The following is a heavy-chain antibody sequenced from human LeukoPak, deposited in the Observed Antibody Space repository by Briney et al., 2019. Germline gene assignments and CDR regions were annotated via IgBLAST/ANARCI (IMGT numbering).Heavy chain of an antibody. CDR3: ARDGLVPAAKIPLRWFDP. J-gene: IGHJ5*02. D-gene: IGHD2-2*01. CDR2: ISAYNGNT. Sequence: RASVKVSCKASGYTFTSYGISWVRQAPGQGLEWMGWISAYNGNTNYAQKLQGRVTMTTDTSTSTAYMELRSLRSDDTAVYYCARDGLVPAAKIPLRWFDPWGQGTLVTASS. CDR1: GYTFTSYG. V-gene: IGHV1-18*01.